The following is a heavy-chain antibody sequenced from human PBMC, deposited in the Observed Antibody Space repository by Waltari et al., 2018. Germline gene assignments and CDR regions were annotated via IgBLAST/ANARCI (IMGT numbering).Heavy chain of an antibody. CDR1: GGSISNTLYY. J-gene: IGHJ3*02. CDR2: IYYSGNT. CDR3: AREEFWSTYPDGFDM. Sequence: QMQLQESGPGLVKTSETLSLTCSVSGGSISNTLYYWGWIRQTPGKGLEWIGSIYYSGNTYYNPSLRSRVTLSVDRSKNQFSLNLSSVTAADTAVYYCAREEFWSTYPDGFDMWGQGTLVTVSS. V-gene: IGHV4-39*07. D-gene: IGHD3-3*01.